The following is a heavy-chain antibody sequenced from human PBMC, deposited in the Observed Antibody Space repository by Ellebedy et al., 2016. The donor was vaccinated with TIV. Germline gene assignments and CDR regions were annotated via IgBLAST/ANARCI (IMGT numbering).Heavy chain of an antibody. CDR3: ARDRGGRGPSTVDY. Sequence: GESLKISCAASGFTFSSYWMHWFRQAPGKRLVWVSRVNSDGSSTTYADSVKGRFTISRDNAKNTLYLQMNSLRAEDTAVYYCARDRGGRGPSTVDYWGQGTLVTVSS. V-gene: IGHV3-74*01. CDR2: VNSDGSST. J-gene: IGHJ4*02. CDR1: GFTFSSYW. D-gene: IGHD2-15*01.